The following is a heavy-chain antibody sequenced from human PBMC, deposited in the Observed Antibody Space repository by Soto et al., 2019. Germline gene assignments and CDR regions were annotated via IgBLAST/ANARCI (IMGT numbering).Heavy chain of an antibody. CDR3: AGSLRFFLAGMAV. D-gene: IGHD3-3*01. CDR1: GGTFSAYA. Sequence: QVQLVQSGAEVKKPGSSVKVSCKASGGTFSAYAINWVRQAPGQGLEWMGGIVPIFTAPNYAQKFQGRVTITADESTSTVYMELSNVTSDDTAVYYCAGSLRFFLAGMAVWGQGTTVTVSS. J-gene: IGHJ6*02. V-gene: IGHV1-69*01. CDR2: IVPIFTAP.